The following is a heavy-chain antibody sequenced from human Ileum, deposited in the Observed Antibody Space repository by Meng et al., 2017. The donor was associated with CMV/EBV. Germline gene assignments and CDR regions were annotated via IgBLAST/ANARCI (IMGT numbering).Heavy chain of an antibody. Sequence: ESSGYIFNNYCAHWVRQAPGQGLEWMGIINPPGTTTNYAQRLQGRVTMTRDMSTNTVYMELSRLTSEDTAVYYCAGGASTMSPFEFWGQGALVTVSS. CDR3: AGGASTMSPFEF. D-gene: IGHD5/OR15-5a*01. J-gene: IGHJ4*02. CDR2: INPPGTTT. V-gene: IGHV1-46*02. CDR1: GYIFNNYC.